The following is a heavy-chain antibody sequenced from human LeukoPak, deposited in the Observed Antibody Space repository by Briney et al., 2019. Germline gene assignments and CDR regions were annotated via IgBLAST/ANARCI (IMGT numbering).Heavy chain of an antibody. Sequence: SETLSLTCTVSGGSISSYYWSWIRQPPGKGLEWMGYIYYRGSTNYNPSPKIRVTISVDTSKNQFSLKLSSVTAADTAVYYCAKERDIVVVPAAVDYWGQGTLVTVSS. CDR2: IYYRGST. CDR3: AKERDIVVVPAAVDY. CDR1: GGSISSYY. V-gene: IGHV4-59*01. D-gene: IGHD2-2*01. J-gene: IGHJ4*02.